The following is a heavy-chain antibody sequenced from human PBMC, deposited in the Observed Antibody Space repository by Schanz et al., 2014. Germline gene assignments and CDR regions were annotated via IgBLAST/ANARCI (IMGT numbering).Heavy chain of an antibody. D-gene: IGHD6-13*01. CDR3: ARDPDPPIAAKGQNFDY. Sequence: QVQLVESGGGVVQPGRSLRLSCTASRFIFKSYAMHWVRQAPGKGLEWVAFTSFDGNEKSYADSVKGRFTISRDNSKSTLFLQMNSLRPDDTAVYYCARDPDPPIAAKGQNFDYWGQGTLVTVSS. CDR1: RFIFKSYA. J-gene: IGHJ4*02. V-gene: IGHV3-30*04. CDR2: TSFDGNEK.